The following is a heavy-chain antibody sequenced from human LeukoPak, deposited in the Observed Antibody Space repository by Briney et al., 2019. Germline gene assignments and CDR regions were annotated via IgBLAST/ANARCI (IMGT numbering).Heavy chain of an antibody. CDR3: ARENYDFWSGYYAYYYYYMDV. D-gene: IGHD3-3*01. CDR2: IHHSGGT. J-gene: IGHJ6*03. Sequence: PSGTLSLTCAVSGASVSRNWWSWVRQPPGKGLEWIGEIHHSGGTNYNPSLKSRVTMSLDNSNNHFSLKLSSVTAADTAVYYCARENYDFWSGYYAYYYYYMDVWGKGTTVTVSS. CDR1: GASVSRNW. V-gene: IGHV4-4*02.